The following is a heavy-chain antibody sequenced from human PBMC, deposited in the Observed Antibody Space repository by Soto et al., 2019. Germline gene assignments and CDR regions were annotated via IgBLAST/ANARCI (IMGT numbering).Heavy chain of an antibody. D-gene: IGHD5-18*01. CDR1: GFTFSSYG. V-gene: IGHV3-33*01. J-gene: IGHJ6*02. CDR3: AIYRGRPPSPHSHGYLFYYGMDV. Sequence: QVQLVESGGGVVQPGRSLRLSCAASGFTFSSYGMHWVRQAPGKGLEWVAVICDDGSNKYYADSVKGRFTISRDNSKTARYLPMHSLRAEDTAVYYCAIYRGRPPSPHSHGYLFYYGMDVWGQGTTVTVSS. CDR2: ICDDGSNK.